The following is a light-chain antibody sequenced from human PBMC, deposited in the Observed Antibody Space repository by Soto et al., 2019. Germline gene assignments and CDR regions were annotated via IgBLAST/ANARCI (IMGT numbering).Light chain of an antibody. Sequence: SVTSSYLAWYQQKPGQAPRLLMYAASSRDTGIPDRFSSSAYRTDLTLTITRQQAEDFAVYYCQQSSSSPLTLGKGTRLEIK. CDR3: QQSSSSPLT. V-gene: IGKV3-20*01. J-gene: IGKJ5*01. CDR2: AAS. CDR1: SVTSSY.